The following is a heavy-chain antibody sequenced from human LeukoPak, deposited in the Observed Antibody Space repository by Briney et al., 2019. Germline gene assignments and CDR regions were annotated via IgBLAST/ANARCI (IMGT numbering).Heavy chain of an antibody. CDR1: GYSFTSYW. D-gene: IGHD4-23*01. CDR2: IDPSDSYT. V-gene: IGHV5-10-1*01. CDR3: ARRTAVGAFDI. Sequence: GESLKISCKGSGYSFTSYWITWVRQMPGKGLEWMGTIDPSDSYTNSSPSFQGHVTISADKSISTAYLQWSSLKASDTAMYYCARRTAVGAFDIWGQGTMVTVSS. J-gene: IGHJ3*02.